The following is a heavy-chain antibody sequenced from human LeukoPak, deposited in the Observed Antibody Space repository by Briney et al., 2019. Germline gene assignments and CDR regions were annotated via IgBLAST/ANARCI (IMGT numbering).Heavy chain of an antibody. CDR3: VGNTVTTQLGY. J-gene: IGHJ4*02. Sequence: QAGGSLRLSCAASGFTFSTYNMHWVRQAPGQGLEWVSYIGSRSSSIKYADSVKGRFTISTDNAKNSLYLQMSSLRDEDTAVYYCVGNTVTTQLGYWGQGTLVTVSS. CDR2: IGSRSSSI. CDR1: GFTFSTYN. D-gene: IGHD4-17*01. V-gene: IGHV3-48*02.